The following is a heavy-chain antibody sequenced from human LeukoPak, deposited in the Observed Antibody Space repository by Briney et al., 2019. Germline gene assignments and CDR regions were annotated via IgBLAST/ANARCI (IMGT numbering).Heavy chain of an antibody. Sequence: PGGSLRLSCAASGFTFSSYSMNWVRQAPGKGLEWVSSISSSSSYIYYADSVKGRFTISRDNAKNSLYLKMNSLRAEDTAVYYCARDPPSGSYRDGGDYWGQGTLVTVSS. J-gene: IGHJ4*02. D-gene: IGHD1-26*01. CDR1: GFTFSSYS. CDR2: ISSSSSYI. V-gene: IGHV3-21*01. CDR3: ARDPPSGSYRDGGDY.